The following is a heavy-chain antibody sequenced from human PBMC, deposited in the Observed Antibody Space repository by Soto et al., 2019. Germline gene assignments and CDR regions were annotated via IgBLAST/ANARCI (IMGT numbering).Heavy chain of an antibody. CDR1: GYTFNTFG. CDR2: ISGYGGKR. V-gene: IGHV1-18*01. J-gene: IGHJ4*02. D-gene: IGHD7-27*01. Sequence: IQLMQSAGEVKRPGASVKVSCKASGYTFNTFGITWVRQAPGQGLEWMGCISGYGGKRDYSRKLQGRITMTADPSTSTSYMELRNLTSGDTAVYYCARGWGKTVGVDDFWGQGTRVTVSS. CDR3: ARGWGKTVGVDDF.